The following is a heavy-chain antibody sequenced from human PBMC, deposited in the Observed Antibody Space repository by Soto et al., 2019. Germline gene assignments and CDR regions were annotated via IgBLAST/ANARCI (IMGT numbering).Heavy chain of an antibody. V-gene: IGHV3-48*01. CDR2: ISSSSSTI. D-gene: IGHD3-3*01. CDR1: GFTFSSYS. J-gene: IGHJ6*03. CDR3: AREVGITIFGVVMDYYYYYMDV. Sequence: GGSLRLSCAASGFTFSSYSMNWVRQAPGKGLEWVSYISSSSSTIYYADSVKGRFTISRDNAKNSLYLQMNSLRAEDTAVYYCAREVGITIFGVVMDYYYYYMDVWGKGTTVTVSS.